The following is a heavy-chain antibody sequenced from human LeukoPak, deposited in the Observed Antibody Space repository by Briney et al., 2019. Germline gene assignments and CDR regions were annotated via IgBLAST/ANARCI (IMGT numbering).Heavy chain of an antibody. CDR3: ASTLGYCSGGSCYVTFDY. J-gene: IGHJ4*02. CDR1: GYSFTTYW. V-gene: IGHV5-51*01. Sequence: GESLKISCKVSGYSFTTYWIGWVRQMPGKGLEWMGIIYPFDSDTRYSPSFQGQVTISADKSISTAYLQWSSLKASDTAMYYCASTLGYCSGGSCYVTFDYWGQGTLVTVSS. D-gene: IGHD2-15*01. CDR2: IYPFDSDT.